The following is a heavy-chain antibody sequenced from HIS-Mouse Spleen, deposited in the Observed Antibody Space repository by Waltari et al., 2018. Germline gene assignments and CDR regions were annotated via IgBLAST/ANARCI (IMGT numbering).Heavy chain of an antibody. CDR3: ARFIAVAGTGWFDP. CDR1: GFTFSGHA. D-gene: IGHD6-19*01. CDR2: ISSNGGST. V-gene: IGHV3-64*01. J-gene: IGHJ5*02. Sequence: EVQLVESGGGLVKPGGSLRLSGAASGFTFSGHAMTVCRQAPGKGLEYVSAISSNGGSTYYANSVKGRFTISRDNSKNTLYLQMGSLRAEDMAVYYCARFIAVAGTGWFDPWGQGTLVTVSS.